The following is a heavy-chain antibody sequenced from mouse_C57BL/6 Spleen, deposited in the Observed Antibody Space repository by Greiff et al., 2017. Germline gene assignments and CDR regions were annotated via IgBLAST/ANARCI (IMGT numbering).Heavy chain of an antibody. Sequence: QVQLKESGAELVRPGASVKLSCKASGYTFTDYYINWVKQRPGQGLEWIARIYPGSGNTYYNEKFKGKATLTADKSSSPAYMPLSSLISEDSAVYVCARAYYYGSSRGAMDYWGQGTSVTVSS. J-gene: IGHJ4*01. CDR2: IYPGSGNT. CDR3: ARAYYYGSSRGAMDY. V-gene: IGHV1-76*01. CDR1: GYTFTDYY. D-gene: IGHD1-1*01.